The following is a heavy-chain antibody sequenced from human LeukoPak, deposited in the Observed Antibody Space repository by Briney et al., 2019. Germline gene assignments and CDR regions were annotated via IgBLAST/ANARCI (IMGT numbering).Heavy chain of an antibody. Sequence: GGSLRLSCVASGFTFRSAWMNWVRQAPGRGLEWVGRIKSKTDGGTTDYAAPVKGRFTISRDDSKTTLYLQMNSLQTEDTAVYYCTTDQVVRGVTNDYWGQGTLGTVSS. D-gene: IGHD3-10*01. J-gene: IGHJ4*02. V-gene: IGHV3-15*01. CDR2: IKSKTDGGTT. CDR1: GFTFRSAW. CDR3: TTDQVVRGVTNDY.